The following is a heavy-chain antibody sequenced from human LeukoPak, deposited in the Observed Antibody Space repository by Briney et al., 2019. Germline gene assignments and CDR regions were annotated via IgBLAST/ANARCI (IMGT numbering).Heavy chain of an antibody. CDR2: IIPIFGTA. V-gene: IGHV1-69*05. CDR1: GGTFSSYA. D-gene: IGHD3-10*01. J-gene: IGHJ4*02. CDR3: ARDGWFGELLFDY. Sequence: SVKVSCMASGGTFSSYAISWVRQAPGQGLEWMGGIIPIFGTANYAQKFQGRVTITTDESTSTAYMELSSLRSEDMAVYYCARDGWFGELLFDYWGQGTLVTVSS.